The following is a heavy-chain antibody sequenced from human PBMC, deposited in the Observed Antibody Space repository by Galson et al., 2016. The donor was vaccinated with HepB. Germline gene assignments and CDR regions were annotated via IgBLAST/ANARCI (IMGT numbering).Heavy chain of an antibody. Sequence: SLRLSCAASGFTFDDYSMHWVRLAPGKGLEWVSTISWDSGSIGSADSVKGRFTTSRDNANNSLYLQMHSLRTEDTAFYYCAKLGTQYSYGHYTFDYWGQGTLVTVSS. CDR2: ISWDSGSI. V-gene: IGHV3-9*01. CDR1: GFTFDDYS. J-gene: IGHJ4*02. D-gene: IGHD5-18*01. CDR3: AKLGTQYSYGHYTFDY.